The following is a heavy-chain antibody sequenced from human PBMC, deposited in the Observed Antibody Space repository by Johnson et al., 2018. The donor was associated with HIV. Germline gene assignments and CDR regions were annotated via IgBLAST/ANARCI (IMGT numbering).Heavy chain of an antibody. D-gene: IGHD1-26*01. CDR1: GFTFSRHA. CDR2: ISGSGGRT. J-gene: IGHJ3*02. CDR3: AKDRPTYSGSYWGAFDI. Sequence: MQLVESGGGLVQSGGSLRLSCAASGFTFSRHAMSWVRQAPGKGLDWVSAISGSGGRTYYGDSVKGRFTISRDNSKNTLYLQMKSLRAEDTAVYYGAKDRPTYSGSYWGAFDIWGQGTMVTVSS. V-gene: IGHV3-23*04.